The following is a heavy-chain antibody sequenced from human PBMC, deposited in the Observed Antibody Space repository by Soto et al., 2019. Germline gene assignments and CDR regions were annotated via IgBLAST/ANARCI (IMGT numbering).Heavy chain of an antibody. CDR3: ARSELELDYYGMDV. D-gene: IGHD1-7*01. Sequence: SETLSLTCAVSGYSISGGYYWGWIRQPPGKGLEWIGSIYHSGSTYYNPSLKSRVTISVDTSKNQFSLKLSSVTAADTAVYYCARSELELDYYGMDVWGQGTTVTVSS. CDR1: GYSISGGYY. V-gene: IGHV4-38-2*01. J-gene: IGHJ6*02. CDR2: IYHSGST.